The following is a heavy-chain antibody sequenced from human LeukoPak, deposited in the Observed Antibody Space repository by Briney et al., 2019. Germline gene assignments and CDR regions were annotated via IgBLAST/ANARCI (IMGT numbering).Heavy chain of an antibody. CDR3: AREGSGWYYFDY. CDR2: IYYSGST. J-gene: IGHJ4*02. Sequence: PSETLSLTCTVSGDSISSYYWSWIRQPPGKGLEWIGYIYYSGSTNYNPSLKSRVTISVDTSQNQPSLKLSSVTAADTAVYYCAREGSGWYYFDYWGQGTLLTVSS. CDR1: GDSISSYY. V-gene: IGHV4-59*01. D-gene: IGHD6-19*01.